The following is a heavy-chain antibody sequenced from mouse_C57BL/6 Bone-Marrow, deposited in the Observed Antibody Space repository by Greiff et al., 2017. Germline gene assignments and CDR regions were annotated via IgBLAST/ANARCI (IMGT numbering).Heavy chain of an antibody. D-gene: IGHD1-1*01. CDR3: ARLTTVVDAMDY. J-gene: IGHJ4*01. Sequence: EVQLVESGGDLVKPGGSLKLSCAASGFTFSSYGMSWVRPTPDKRLEWVATISSGGSYTYYPDSVKGRFTISRDNAKNTLYLQMSSLKSEDTAMYYCARLTTVVDAMDYWGQGTSVTVFS. CDR1: GFTFSSYG. V-gene: IGHV5-6*01. CDR2: ISSGGSYT.